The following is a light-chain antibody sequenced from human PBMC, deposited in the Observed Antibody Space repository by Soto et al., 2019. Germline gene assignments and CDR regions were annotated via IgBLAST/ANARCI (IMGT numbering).Light chain of an antibody. V-gene: IGKV3-11*01. CDR3: QQYSRWPRET. Sequence: EIVLTQSPGTLSSSPGDRVTLSCRASQSVSSYLSWYQQRPGQASRLLIYEASKRATGIPARFTDRGSGTDFTLTISGLETEDFAVYFCQQYSRWPRETFGPGTKVDIK. CDR2: EAS. CDR1: QSVSSY. J-gene: IGKJ3*01.